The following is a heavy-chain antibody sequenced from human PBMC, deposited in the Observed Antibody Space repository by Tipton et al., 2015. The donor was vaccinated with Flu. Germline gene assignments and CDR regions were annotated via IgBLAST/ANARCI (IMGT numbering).Heavy chain of an antibody. V-gene: IGHV1-18*01. CDR2: ISGYNGNK. D-gene: IGHD2/OR15-2a*01. CDR1: GYTFTNYGYG. J-gene: IGHJ4*02. CDR3: ARDWYYLVYC. Sequence: QLVQSGAEVKKPGASMKISCKASGYTFTNYGYGVSWVRQAPGQGLEWMGWISGYNGNKNYAQKVQDRVTMTTDTYKSTAYMERRSLTSDDTAVYYCARDWYYLVYCWGQGTLVTVSS.